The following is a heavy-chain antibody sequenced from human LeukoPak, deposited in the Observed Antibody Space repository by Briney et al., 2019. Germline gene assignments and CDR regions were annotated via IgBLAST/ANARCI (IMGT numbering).Heavy chain of an antibody. V-gene: IGHV4-61*01. CDR3: ARDLDLGAATSGMDV. Sequence: PSETLSLTCTVSGGSVSSGSYYWNWIRQPPGKGLEWIGYINYSGSTNYNPSLKSRVTISVDTSKNQFSLKLSSVTAADTAVYYCARDLDLGAATSGMDVWGQGTTVTVSS. CDR1: GGSVSSGSYY. D-gene: IGHD2-15*01. J-gene: IGHJ6*02. CDR2: INYSGST.